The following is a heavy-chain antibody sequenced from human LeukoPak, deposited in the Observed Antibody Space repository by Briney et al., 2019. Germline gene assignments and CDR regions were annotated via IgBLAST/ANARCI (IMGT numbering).Heavy chain of an antibody. J-gene: IGHJ6*04. D-gene: IGHD3-9*01. Sequence: GASVKVSCKASGYTFTSYGISWVRQAPGQGLEWMGWISAYKGNTNYAQKLQGRVTMTTDTSTSTAYMELRSLRSDDTAVYYCARSKRAYYDILRGGMDVWGKGTTVTVSS. V-gene: IGHV1-18*04. CDR3: ARSKRAYYDILRGGMDV. CDR1: GYTFTSYG. CDR2: ISAYKGNT.